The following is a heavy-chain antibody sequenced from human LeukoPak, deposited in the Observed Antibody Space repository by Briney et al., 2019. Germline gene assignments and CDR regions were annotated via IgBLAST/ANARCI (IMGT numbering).Heavy chain of an antibody. J-gene: IGHJ4*02. Sequence: GGSLRLSCAASGFTFSSYWMSWVRQAPGKGLEWVGYINVYGSEKFYVDSVKGRFSISRDNAKNSLYLQMNSLRAEDTAVYYGARDYRSVRGVATDYWGQGTLVTVSS. CDR2: INVYGSEK. D-gene: IGHD3-10*01. CDR1: GFTFSSYW. CDR3: ARDYRSVRGVATDY. V-gene: IGHV3-7*03.